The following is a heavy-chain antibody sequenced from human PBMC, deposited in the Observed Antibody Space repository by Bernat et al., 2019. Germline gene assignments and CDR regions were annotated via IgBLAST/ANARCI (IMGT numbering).Heavy chain of an antibody. Sequence: EVQLVESGGGLVQPGRSLRLSCAASGFTFDDYAMHWVRQAPGKGLEWVSGISWNSGSIGYADSVKGRLTISRDDAKNSLYLQMNSLRAEDTALYYCAKDGGALGYCTNGVCAGFKYYFDYWGQGTLVTVSS. D-gene: IGHD2-8*01. CDR1: GFTFDDYA. V-gene: IGHV3-9*01. CDR2: ISWNSGSI. J-gene: IGHJ4*02. CDR3: AKDGGALGYCTNGVCAGFKYYFDY.